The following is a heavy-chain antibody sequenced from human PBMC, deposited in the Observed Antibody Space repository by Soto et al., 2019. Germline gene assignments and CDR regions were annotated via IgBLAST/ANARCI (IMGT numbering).Heavy chain of an antibody. Sequence: GVSVKVSCKASGYTFTSYGISWVRQATGQGLERMGWISAYNGNTNYAQKLQGRVTMTTDTSTSTAYMELRSLRSDDTAVYYCARDTSTVTTDWFDPWGQGTLVTVSS. D-gene: IGHD4-17*01. CDR2: ISAYNGNT. J-gene: IGHJ5*02. CDR3: ARDTSTVTTDWFDP. CDR1: GYTFTSYG. V-gene: IGHV1-18*01.